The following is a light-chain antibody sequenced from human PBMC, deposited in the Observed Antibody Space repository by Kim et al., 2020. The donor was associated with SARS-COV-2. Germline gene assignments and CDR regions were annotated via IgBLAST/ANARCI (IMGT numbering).Light chain of an antibody. J-gene: IGKJ4*01. CDR1: QSVSSY. CDR3: QQRSNWPLT. Sequence: LSPGERATLYCRASQSVSSYLAWYQQKPGQAHRLLIYDASNRATGIPARFSGSGSGTDFTLTISSLEPEDFAVYYCQQRSNWPLTFGGGTKVDIK. CDR2: DAS. V-gene: IGKV3-11*01.